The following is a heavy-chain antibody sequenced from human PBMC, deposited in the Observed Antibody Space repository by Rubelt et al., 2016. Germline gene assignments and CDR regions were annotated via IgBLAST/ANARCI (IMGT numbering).Heavy chain of an antibody. Sequence: SGAEVKKPGASVKVSCKASGYTFTGYYMHWVRQAPGQGLEWMGRINPNSGGTNYAQKFQGRVTMTRDTSISTAYMELGRLRYDDTAVYYCARDLFPPKRYSSSIKWGQGTLVTVSS. CDR3: ARDLFPPKRYSSSIK. CDR2: INPNSGGT. J-gene: IGHJ4*02. D-gene: IGHD6-6*01. CDR1: GYTFTGYY. V-gene: IGHV1-2*06.